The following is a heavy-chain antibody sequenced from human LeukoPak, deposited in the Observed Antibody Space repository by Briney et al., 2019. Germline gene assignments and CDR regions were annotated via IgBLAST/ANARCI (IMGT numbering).Heavy chain of an antibody. CDR3: ARGRGSSWYNYYYYGMDV. CDR1: GGSFSGYY. V-gene: IGHV4-34*01. CDR2: INHSGSI. Sequence: PSETLSLTCAVYGGSFSGYYWSWIRQPPGKGLEWIGEINHSGSINYNPSLKSRVTISVDTSKNQFSLKLSSVTAADTAVYYCARGRGSSWYNYYYYGMDVWGQGTTVTVSS. D-gene: IGHD6-13*01. J-gene: IGHJ6*02.